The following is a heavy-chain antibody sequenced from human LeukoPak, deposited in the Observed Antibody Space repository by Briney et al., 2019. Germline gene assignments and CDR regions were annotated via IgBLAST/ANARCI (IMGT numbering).Heavy chain of an antibody. CDR1: GSTFSSYA. D-gene: IGHD3-10*01. Sequence: PGGSLRLSCAASGSTFSSYAMHWVRQAPGKGLEWVAVISYDGSNKYYADSVKGRFTISRDNSKNTLYLQMNSLRAEDTAVYYCARADLLWFGEFPLWGQGTLVTVSS. CDR2: ISYDGSNK. J-gene: IGHJ4*02. CDR3: ARADLLWFGEFPL. V-gene: IGHV3-30-3*01.